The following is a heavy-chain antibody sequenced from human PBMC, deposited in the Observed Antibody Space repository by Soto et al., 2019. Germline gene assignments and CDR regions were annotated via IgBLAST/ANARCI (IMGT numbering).Heavy chain of an antibody. CDR1: GFTFGDYA. D-gene: IGHD3-3*01. J-gene: IGHJ6*02. V-gene: IGHV3-49*04. CDR2: IRSKAYGGTT. CDR3: TRSRVLEWLSPYPYYYYGMDV. Sequence: LRLSCTASGFTFGDYAMSWVRQAPGKGLEWVGFIRSKAYGGTTEYAASVKGRFTISRDDSKSIAYLQMNSLKTEDTAVYYCTRSRVLEWLSPYPYYYYGMDVWGQGTTVTVSS.